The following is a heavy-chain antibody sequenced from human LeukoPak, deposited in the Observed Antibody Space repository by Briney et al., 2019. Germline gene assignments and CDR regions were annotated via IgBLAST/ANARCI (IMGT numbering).Heavy chain of an antibody. CDR1: GGSITGYY. V-gene: IGHV4-4*07. CDR3: ARAPSGCGGTCAFDY. Sequence: SETLSLTCTVSGGSITGYYWTWIRQPAGKGLEWIGRIYDDGSTNYNPSLKSRITVSLDTPENQISLKLTSVTAADTAVYFCARAPSGCGGTCAFDYWGQGILVTVSS. D-gene: IGHD2-15*01. J-gene: IGHJ4*02. CDR2: IYDDGST.